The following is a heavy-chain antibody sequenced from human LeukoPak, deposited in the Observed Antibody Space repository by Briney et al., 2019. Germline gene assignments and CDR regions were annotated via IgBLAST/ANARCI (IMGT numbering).Heavy chain of an antibody. CDR2: IYYSGST. CDR1: GGSISSYY. CDR3: ARGGDFWSGYSPDAFDI. V-gene: IGHV4-59*01. J-gene: IGHJ3*02. D-gene: IGHD3-3*01. Sequence: SETLSLTCTVSGGSISSYYWSWIRQPPGKGLEWIGYIYYSGSTNYNPSLKSRVTISVDTSKNQFSLKLSSVTAADTAVYYCARGGDFWSGYSPDAFDIWGQGTMVTVSS.